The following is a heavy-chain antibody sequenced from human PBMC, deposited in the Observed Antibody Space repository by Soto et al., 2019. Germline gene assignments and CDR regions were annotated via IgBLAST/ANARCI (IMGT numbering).Heavy chain of an antibody. CDR1: GYTFTGHY. D-gene: IGHD1-7*01. V-gene: IGHV1-2*02. J-gene: IGHJ4*02. Sequence: QVQLVQSGAEVKESGTSVKVSCKASGYTFTGHYIHWVRQAPGQGFEWVGEIGPKNGDTRYAQKLQGRVAMTKDSSITTVYMELSNLSPDDTAVYYCGRGRSGELVVFYWGQGTLVTVHS. CDR3: GRGRSGELVVFY. CDR2: IGPKNGDT.